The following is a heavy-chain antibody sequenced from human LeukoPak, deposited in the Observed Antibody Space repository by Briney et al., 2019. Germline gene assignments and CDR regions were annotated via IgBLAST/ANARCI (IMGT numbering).Heavy chain of an antibody. CDR1: GESISGFY. Sequence: PSETLSLTCIVSGESISGFYWNWIRQPAGKGLEWIGRIQSSGSTNYNPSLKSRVTISVDTSKNQFSLKLSSVTAADTAVYYCARVIKSGWFGELLYYFDYWGQGTLVTVSS. D-gene: IGHD3-10*01. CDR2: IQSSGST. V-gene: IGHV4-4*07. J-gene: IGHJ4*02. CDR3: ARVIKSGWFGELLYYFDY.